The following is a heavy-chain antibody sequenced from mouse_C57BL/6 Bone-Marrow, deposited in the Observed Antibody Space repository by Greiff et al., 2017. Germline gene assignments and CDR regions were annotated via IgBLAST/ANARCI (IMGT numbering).Heavy chain of an antibody. J-gene: IGHJ3*01. CDR2: IDPENGDT. CDR3: TALGFAY. CDR1: GFNIKDDY. Sequence: EVKVVESGAELVRPGASVKLSCTASGFNIKDDYMHWVKQRPEQGLEWIGWIDPENGDTEYASKFQGKATITADTSSNTAYLQLSSLTSEDTAVYYCTALGFAYWGQGTLVTVSA. V-gene: IGHV14-4*01.